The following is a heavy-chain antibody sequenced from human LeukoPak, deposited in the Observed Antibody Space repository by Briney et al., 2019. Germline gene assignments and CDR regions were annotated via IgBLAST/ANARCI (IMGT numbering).Heavy chain of an antibody. CDR1: GGTFSSYA. D-gene: IGHD5-12*01. V-gene: IGHV1-69*05. CDR3: ARGGYGGYVEIFDY. J-gene: IGHJ4*02. Sequence: ASVKVSCKASGGTFSSYAISWVRHAPGQGLEWMGGIIPIFGTANYAQKFQGRVTITTDESTSTAYMELSSLRSEDTAVYYCARGGYGGYVEIFDYWGQGTLVTVSS. CDR2: IIPIFGTA.